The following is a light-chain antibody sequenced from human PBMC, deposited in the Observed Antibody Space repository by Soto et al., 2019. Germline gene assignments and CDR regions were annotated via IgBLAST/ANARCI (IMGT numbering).Light chain of an antibody. J-gene: IGKJ5*01. CDR2: DAS. Sequence: EIVMTHSPATLSVSPWEIATLSCRASQSVSSNLAWHQQKPGQAPRILMYDASTRATGISARFSGSGSGTEFTLTISSLQSEDFAVYYCQQYHNWPITLGQGTRLEIK. CDR1: QSVSSN. V-gene: IGKV3-15*01. CDR3: QQYHNWPIT.